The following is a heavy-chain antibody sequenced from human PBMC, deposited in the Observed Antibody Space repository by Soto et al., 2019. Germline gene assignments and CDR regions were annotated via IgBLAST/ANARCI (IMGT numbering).Heavy chain of an antibody. CDR1: GGSISSGDYY. J-gene: IGHJ6*02. CDR3: ARAARGYYYYGMDV. D-gene: IGHD6-6*01. V-gene: IGHV4-30-4*01. CDR2: IYYSEST. Sequence: QVQLQESGPGLVKPSQTLSLTCTVSGGSISSGDYYWSWIRQPPGKGLEWIGYIYYSESTYYNPSLTSRVTISVDTSKNQFSLKLRSVTAADTAVYYCARAARGYYYYGMDVWGQGTTVTVSS.